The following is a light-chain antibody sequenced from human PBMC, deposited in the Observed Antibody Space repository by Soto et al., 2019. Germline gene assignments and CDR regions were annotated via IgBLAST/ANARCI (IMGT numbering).Light chain of an antibody. CDR2: EDN. V-gene: IGLV6-57*03. CDR1: SGSIASNY. CDR3: QSYDSSNRWV. Sequence: NFMLTQPHSVSESPGKTVTISCTRSSGSIASNYVQWYQQRPGSAPTTVIYEDNQRPSGVPDRFSGSIDSSSNSASLTISGLKTEDEADYDCQSYDSSNRWVFGGGTQLTVL. J-gene: IGLJ2*01.